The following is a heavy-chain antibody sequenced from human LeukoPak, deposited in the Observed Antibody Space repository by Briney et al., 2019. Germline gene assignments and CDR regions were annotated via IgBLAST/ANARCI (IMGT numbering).Heavy chain of an antibody. J-gene: IGHJ3*02. CDR1: GGSISSGDYY. V-gene: IGHV4-30-4*01. CDR2: ICYSGST. CDR3: ARDSGYDYGDYGTAFDI. D-gene: IGHD4-17*01. Sequence: PSQTLSLTCTVSGGSISSGDYYWSWIRQPPGKGLEWIGYICYSGSTYYNPSLKSRVTISVDTSKNQFSLKLSSVTAADTAVYYCARDSGYDYGDYGTAFDIWGQGTMVTVSS.